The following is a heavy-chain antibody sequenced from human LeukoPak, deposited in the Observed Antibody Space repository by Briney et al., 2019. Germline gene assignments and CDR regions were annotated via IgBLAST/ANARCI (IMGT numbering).Heavy chain of an antibody. Sequence: GGSLRLSCAASGFTLNNAWMSWVRQAPGKGLEWLGRIKRETDGGTIDYAAPVKGRFTISRDDSRNTLYLQMDSLTIEDTAVYYCTTDRYYDNSELQFQHWGQGTLVTVSS. V-gene: IGHV3-15*01. CDR1: GFTLNNAW. J-gene: IGHJ1*01. CDR2: IKRETDGGTI. CDR3: TTDRYYDNSELQFQH. D-gene: IGHD3-22*01.